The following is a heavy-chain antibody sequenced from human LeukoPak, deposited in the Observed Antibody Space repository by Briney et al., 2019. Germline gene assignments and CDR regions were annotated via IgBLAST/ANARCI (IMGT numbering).Heavy chain of an antibody. CDR1: GFTFSDYY. J-gene: IGHJ4*02. Sequence: GGSLRLSCAVSGFTFSDYYMSWIRQAPGKGLEGVSYISSSGSTIYYADSVKGRFTISRDNAKNSLYQQMNSLRAEDTAVYYCARELYDSSGYSFDYWGQGTLVTVSS. CDR3: ARELYDSSGYSFDY. CDR2: ISSSGSTI. D-gene: IGHD3-22*01. V-gene: IGHV3-11*01.